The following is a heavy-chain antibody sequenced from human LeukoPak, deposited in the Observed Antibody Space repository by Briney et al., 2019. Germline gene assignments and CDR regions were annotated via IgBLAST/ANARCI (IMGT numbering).Heavy chain of an antibody. V-gene: IGHV3-30-3*01. CDR1: GFPFIGYV. CDR3: ARDHQLWYYYYYGMDV. Sequence: GGSLGLSWAASGFPFIGYVWHWFRKAPGKGREWVPVISYDGSNKYYADSVKGRFTISRDNSKNTLYLQMNSLRAEDTAVYYCARDHQLWYYYYYGMDVWGQGTTVTVSS. J-gene: IGHJ6*02. D-gene: IGHD5-18*01. CDR2: ISYDGSNK.